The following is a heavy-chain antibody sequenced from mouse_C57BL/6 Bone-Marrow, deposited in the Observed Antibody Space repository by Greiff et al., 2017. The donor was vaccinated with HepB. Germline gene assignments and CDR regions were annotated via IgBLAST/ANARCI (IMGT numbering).Heavy chain of an antibody. D-gene: IGHD1-1*01. Sequence: QVQLQHPGAELVRPGSSVKLSCKASGYTFTSYWMHWVKQRPIQGLEWIGNIDPSDSETHYNQKFKDKATLTVDKSSSTAYMQLSSLTSEDSAVYYCARTSGSSYVHWYFDVWGTGTTVTVSS. CDR1: GYTFTSYW. J-gene: IGHJ1*03. V-gene: IGHV1-52*01. CDR3: ARTSGSSYVHWYFDV. CDR2: IDPSDSET.